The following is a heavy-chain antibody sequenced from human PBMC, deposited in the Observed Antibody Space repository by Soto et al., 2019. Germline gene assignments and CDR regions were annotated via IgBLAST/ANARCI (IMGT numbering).Heavy chain of an antibody. V-gene: IGHV3-23*01. Sequence: EVQLLESGGGLVQPGGSLRLSCAGSGFTFSASTMGWVRQAPGKGLEWVSGIDGRDGTNYADSVKGRFNISIDSYRNTMFLQMNSLRTDDTAVYYGAKTGPVTARIRFDYWGRGALVTVSS. J-gene: IGHJ4*02. CDR3: AKTGPVTARIRFDY. D-gene: IGHD2-21*02. CDR2: IDGRDGT. CDR1: GFTFSAST.